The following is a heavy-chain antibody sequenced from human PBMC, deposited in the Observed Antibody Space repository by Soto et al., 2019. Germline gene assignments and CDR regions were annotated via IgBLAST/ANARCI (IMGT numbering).Heavy chain of an antibody. CDR3: ARVDCSSTTCYVYYGVDV. Sequence: ASGKGSCKGSGYTFTRYGINWGRHAPGQGVEWMGWISAYNGKTNYAQNLQGRVTMTTDTSTSTAYMELRSLRSDDTAVYYCARVDCSSTTCYVYYGVDVWGQGTTVTVSS. J-gene: IGHJ6*02. V-gene: IGHV1-18*01. D-gene: IGHD2-2*01. CDR2: ISAYNGKT. CDR1: GYTFTRYG.